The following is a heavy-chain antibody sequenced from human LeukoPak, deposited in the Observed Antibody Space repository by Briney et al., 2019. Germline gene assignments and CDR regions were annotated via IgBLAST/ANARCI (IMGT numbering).Heavy chain of an antibody. CDR3: AREGATIPFDY. V-gene: IGHV3-48*03. CDR2: ISSGGTTI. J-gene: IGHJ4*02. D-gene: IGHD5-12*01. CDR1: GFTFRSYE. Sequence: GGSLRLSCAASGFTFRSYEMNWVRQAPGKGLEWVSYISSGGTTIYYADSVKGRFTISRDDANNSLYLQMSSLRDEDTAVYYCAREGATIPFDYWGQGTLVTVSS.